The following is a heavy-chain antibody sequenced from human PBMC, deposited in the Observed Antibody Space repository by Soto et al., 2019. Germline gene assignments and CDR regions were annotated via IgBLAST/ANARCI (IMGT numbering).Heavy chain of an antibody. CDR3: ARDYDPPH. CDR2: INPNSGCT. V-gene: IGHV1-2*06. J-gene: IGHJ4*02. Sequence: QVQLVQSGAEMKKPGASVKVSCKASGYTFIDFYIYWVRQAPGQGLEWMGRINPNSGCTNYAQKFQGRVTMTRDTSISTAYMELSGLKSDDTAVYYCARDYDPPHWGQGTLVTVSS. D-gene: IGHD3-22*01. CDR1: GYTFIDFY.